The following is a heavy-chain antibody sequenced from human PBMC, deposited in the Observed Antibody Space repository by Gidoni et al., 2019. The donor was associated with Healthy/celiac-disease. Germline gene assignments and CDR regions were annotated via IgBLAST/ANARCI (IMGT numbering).Heavy chain of an antibody. Sequence: EVQLLESGGGLVQPGGSLRLSCAASGFTFSRYAMSWVRQAPVKGLAWVSAISGSAGSTYYADSVKGRFTISRDNSKNTLYLKMNSLRAEDTAVYYCAKGIDSSGYFEYYYYYGMDVWGQGTTVTVSS. J-gene: IGHJ6*02. CDR3: AKGIDSSGYFEYYYYYGMDV. V-gene: IGHV3-23*01. CDR2: ISGSAGST. D-gene: IGHD3-22*01. CDR1: GFTFSRYA.